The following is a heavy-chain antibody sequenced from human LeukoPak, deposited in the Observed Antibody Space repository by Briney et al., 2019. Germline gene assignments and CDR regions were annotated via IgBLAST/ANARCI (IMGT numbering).Heavy chain of an antibody. D-gene: IGHD6-13*01. V-gene: IGHV3-48*01. J-gene: IGHJ4*02. CDR1: GFTFSSYS. CDR2: ISSSSSTI. Sequence: PGGSLRLSCAASGFTFSSYSMNWVRQAPGKGLEWVSYISSSSSTIYYADSVKGRFTISRDNAKNSLYLQMNSLRAEDTAVYYCARDPIHIAAAGTFDYWGQGTLVTVSS. CDR3: ARDPIHIAAAGTFDY.